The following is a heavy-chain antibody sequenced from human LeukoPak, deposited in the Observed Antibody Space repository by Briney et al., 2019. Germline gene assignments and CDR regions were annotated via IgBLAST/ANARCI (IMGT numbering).Heavy chain of an antibody. Sequence: PSETLSPTCAVYGGSFSGYYWSWIRQPPGKGLEWIGEINHSGSTNYNPSLKSRVTISVDTSKNRFSLKLSSVTAADTAVYYCARRRTSYYYYGMDVWGQGTTVTVSS. CDR1: GGSFSGYY. V-gene: IGHV4-34*01. J-gene: IGHJ6*02. CDR3: ARRRTSYYYYGMDV. CDR2: INHSGST.